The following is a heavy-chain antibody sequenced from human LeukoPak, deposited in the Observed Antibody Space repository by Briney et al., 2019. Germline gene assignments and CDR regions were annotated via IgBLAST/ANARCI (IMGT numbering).Heavy chain of an antibody. V-gene: IGHV4-59*12. CDR2: IYYSATT. CDR1: GGSISSSG. J-gene: IGHJ4*02. D-gene: IGHD3-22*01. Sequence: SETLSLTCTVSGGSISSSGWSWIRQPPGKGLEWIGNIYYSATTNYNPSLKSRVTISEDTSRNQFSLNLSSVTAADTAVYYCARGWGYFDYWGQGTLVTVSP. CDR3: ARGWGYFDY.